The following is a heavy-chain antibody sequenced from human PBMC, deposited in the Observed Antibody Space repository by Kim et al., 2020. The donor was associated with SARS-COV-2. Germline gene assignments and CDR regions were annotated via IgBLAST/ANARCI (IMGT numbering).Heavy chain of an antibody. J-gene: IGHJ3*02. CDR2: ISSSSSYI. D-gene: IGHD5-18*01. Sequence: GGSLRLSCAASGFTFSSYSMNWVRQAPGKVLEWVSSISSSSSYIYYADSVKGRFTISRDNAKNSLYLQMNSLRAEDTAVYYCARGGLDTAVNDAFDIWGQGTMVTVSS. CDR1: GFTFSSYS. V-gene: IGHV3-21*01. CDR3: ARGGLDTAVNDAFDI.